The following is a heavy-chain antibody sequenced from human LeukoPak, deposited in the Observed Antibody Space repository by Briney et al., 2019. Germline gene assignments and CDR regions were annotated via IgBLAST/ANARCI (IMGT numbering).Heavy chain of an antibody. CDR2: IYPGDSDT. J-gene: IGHJ3*02. V-gene: IGHV5-51*01. D-gene: IGHD1-26*01. CDR3: ARMSGERELLGGAFDI. CDR1: GYSFTSYW. Sequence: PGESLKISCKGSGYSFTSYWIGWVRQMPGKGLEWMGIIYPGDSDTRYSPSFQGQVTISADKSISTAYLQWSSLKASDTAMYYCARMSGERELLGGAFDIWGQGTMVTVSS.